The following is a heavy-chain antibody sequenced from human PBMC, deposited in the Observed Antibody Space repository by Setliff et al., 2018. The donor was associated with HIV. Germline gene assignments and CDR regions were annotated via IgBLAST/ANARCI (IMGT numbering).Heavy chain of an antibody. D-gene: IGHD1-26*01. CDR2: ISAYNGNT. V-gene: IGHV1-18*01. Sequence: ASVKVSCKASGYTFTSFGISWVRQAPGQGLEWMGRISAYNGNTDHAQRLQGRVTITADKSTSTAYMELSSLRSEDTAVYYCARPQWELGVDYWGQGTLVTVSS. CDR3: ARPQWELGVDY. CDR1: GYTFTSFG. J-gene: IGHJ4*02.